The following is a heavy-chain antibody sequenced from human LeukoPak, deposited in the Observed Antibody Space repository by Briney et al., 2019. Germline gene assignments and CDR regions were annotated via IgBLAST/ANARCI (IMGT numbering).Heavy chain of an antibody. CDR3: ARVSSGVYFDY. Sequence: SGTPSLTCTVSGGSISSYYWSWIRQPPGKGLELIGYIYYSGSTNYNPSLKSRVTISVDTSKNQFSLKLSSVTAADTAVYYCARVSSGVYFDYWGQGTLVTVSS. D-gene: IGHD2-15*01. CDR1: GGSISSYY. J-gene: IGHJ4*02. CDR2: IYYSGST. V-gene: IGHV4-59*01.